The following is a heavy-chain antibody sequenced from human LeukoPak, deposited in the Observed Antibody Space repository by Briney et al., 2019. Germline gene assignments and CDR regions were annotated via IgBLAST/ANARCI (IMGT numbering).Heavy chain of an antibody. CDR2: IGISGRDT. Sequence: GGSLRLSCAASGFTSSNYAMSWVRQAPGKGLEWVSAIGISGRDTYYADSVKGRFTISRDNSKNTLYLQMNSLRAEDTAVYYCAKVGIAMLVVVYFDDWGQGTLVTVSS. CDR3: AKVGIAMLVVVYFDD. D-gene: IGHD3-22*01. CDR1: GFTSSNYA. V-gene: IGHV3-23*01. J-gene: IGHJ4*02.